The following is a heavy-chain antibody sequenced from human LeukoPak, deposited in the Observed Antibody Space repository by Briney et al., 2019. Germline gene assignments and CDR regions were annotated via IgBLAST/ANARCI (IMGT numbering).Heavy chain of an antibody. V-gene: IGHV1-8*03. CDR3: ATGPLWFGQRDY. J-gene: IGHJ4*02. CDR2: MNPNSGNT. Sequence: ASVKVSCKASGYTFTSYDINWVRQATGQGLEWMGWMNPNSGNTGYAQKFQGRVTITRNTSISTAYMELSSLRSEDTAVYYCATGPLWFGQRDYWGQGTLVTVSS. D-gene: IGHD3-10*01. CDR1: GYTFTSYD.